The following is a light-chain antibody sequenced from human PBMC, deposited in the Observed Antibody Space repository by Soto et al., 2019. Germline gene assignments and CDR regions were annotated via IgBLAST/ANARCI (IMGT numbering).Light chain of an antibody. CDR3: QRRGTGLPLT. CDR1: QSVSSY. V-gene: IGKV3-11*01. Sequence: ESVLTQSPATLSLSPGERATLSCRASQSVSSYLAWYQQKPGQAPRLLIYDASNRATGIPARFSGRGSGTDFPPTFSALELKVFEFFHGQRRGTGLPLTRGGGTRLDTK. CDR2: DAS. J-gene: IGKJ4*01.